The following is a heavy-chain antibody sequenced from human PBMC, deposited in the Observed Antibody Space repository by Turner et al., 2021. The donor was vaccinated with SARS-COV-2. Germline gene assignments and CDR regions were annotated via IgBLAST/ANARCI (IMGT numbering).Heavy chain of an antibody. CDR1: GGSFRGYY. D-gene: IGHD2-21*01. Sequence: QVQLHQWGAGLLKPSEPLSLTCPVYGGSFRGYYWSWIRQPPGKGMEWVGEINHSGSTYYNPSLKSRVTISLDTSRNQLSLKLSSVTAADTAVYYCSRVTIAFGGAPFDYWGQGTLVTVSS. J-gene: IGHJ4*02. CDR2: INHSGST. CDR3: SRVTIAFGGAPFDY. V-gene: IGHV4-34*01.